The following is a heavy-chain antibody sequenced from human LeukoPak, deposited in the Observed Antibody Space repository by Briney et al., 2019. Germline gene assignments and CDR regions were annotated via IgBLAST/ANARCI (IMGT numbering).Heavy chain of an antibody. Sequence: GASVKVSCKASGYTFTSYDINWVRQAPGQGLEWMGWINPNSGGTNYAQKFQGWVTMTRDTSISTAYMELSRLRSDDTAVYYCARDRYGAAAADYWGQGTLVTVSS. J-gene: IGHJ4*02. D-gene: IGHD6-13*01. CDR2: INPNSGGT. V-gene: IGHV1-2*04. CDR1: GYTFTSYD. CDR3: ARDRYGAAAADY.